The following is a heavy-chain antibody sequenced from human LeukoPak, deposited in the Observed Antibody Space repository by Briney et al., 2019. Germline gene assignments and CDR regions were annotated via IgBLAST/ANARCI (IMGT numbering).Heavy chain of an antibody. J-gene: IGHJ4*02. CDR3: ARTHDYGDYPTTYFDC. V-gene: IGHV4-59*01. CDR1: GYSISSGFY. CDR2: ISYSGST. D-gene: IGHD4-17*01. Sequence: PSETLSLTCTVSGYSISSGFYWGWIRQPPGKGLEWIGYISYSGSTNYNPSLKSRVTISVDTSKSQFSLKLSSVTAADTAVYYCARTHDYGDYPTTYFDCWGQGTLVTVSS.